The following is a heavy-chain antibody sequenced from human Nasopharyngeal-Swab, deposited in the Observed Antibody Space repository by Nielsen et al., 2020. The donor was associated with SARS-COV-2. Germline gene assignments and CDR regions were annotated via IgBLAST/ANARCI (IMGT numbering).Heavy chain of an antibody. J-gene: IGHJ4*02. CDR2: ISAYNGNT. D-gene: IGHD3-22*01. CDR3: ARPYYYDSSGYPPLKY. V-gene: IGHV1-18*01. CDR1: GYTLTELS. Sequence: ASVKVSCKVSGYTLTELSMHWVRQAPGQGLEWMGWISAYNGNTNYAQKLQGRVTMTTDTSTSTAYMELRSLRSDDTAVYYCARPYYYDSSGYPPLKYWGQGTLVTVSS.